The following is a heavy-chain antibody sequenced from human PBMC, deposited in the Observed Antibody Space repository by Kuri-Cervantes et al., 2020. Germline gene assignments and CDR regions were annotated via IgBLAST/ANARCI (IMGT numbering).Heavy chain of an antibody. Sequence: ASVKVSCKASGYTFTGYYMHWVRQAPGQGLEWMGWINPNSGGTNYAQKFQGWVTMTRDTSISTAYMELSRLRSDDTAVYYCARDVPLGHDAFDIWGQGTMVTVSS. CDR2: INPNSGGT. J-gene: IGHJ3*02. CDR1: GYTFTGYY. V-gene: IGHV1-2*04. CDR3: ARDVPLGHDAFDI. D-gene: IGHD7-27*01.